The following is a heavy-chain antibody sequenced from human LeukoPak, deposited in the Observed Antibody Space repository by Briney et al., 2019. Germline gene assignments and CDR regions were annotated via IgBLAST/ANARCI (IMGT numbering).Heavy chain of an antibody. Sequence: ASVKVSCKASGYTFTSYGISWVRQAPGQGLEWMGWINPNSGGTNYAQKFQGRVTMTRDTSISTAYMELSRLRSDDTAVYYCARGIADYDFWSGYYYYFDYWGQGTLVTVSS. CDR3: ARGIADYDFWSGYYYYFDY. J-gene: IGHJ4*02. V-gene: IGHV1-2*02. CDR2: INPNSGGT. D-gene: IGHD3-3*01. CDR1: GYTFTSYG.